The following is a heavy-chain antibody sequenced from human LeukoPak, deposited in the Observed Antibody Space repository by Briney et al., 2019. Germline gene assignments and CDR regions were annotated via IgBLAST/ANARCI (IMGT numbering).Heavy chain of an antibody. Sequence: GGSLRLSCAASGFTFSSYAMHWVRQAPGKGLEWVAVTSYDGSNKYYADSVKGRFTISRDNSKNTLYLQMNSLRAEDTAVYYCAVLLLWFGESPLYGMDVWGQGTTVNVSS. CDR1: GFTFSSYA. CDR3: AVLLLWFGESPLYGMDV. V-gene: IGHV3-30*04. J-gene: IGHJ6*02. D-gene: IGHD3-10*01. CDR2: TSYDGSNK.